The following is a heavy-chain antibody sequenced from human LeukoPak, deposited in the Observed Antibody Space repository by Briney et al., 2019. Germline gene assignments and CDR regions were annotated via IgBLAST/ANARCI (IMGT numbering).Heavy chain of an antibody. Sequence: ASVKVSCKASGYTFTGYYMHWVRQAPGQGLEWMGRINPNSGGTNYAQKFQGRVTMTRDTSISTAYMELSRLRSDDTAVYYCARGLAATSTYYYYGVDVWGQGTTVTVSS. J-gene: IGHJ6*02. CDR3: ARGLAATSTYYYYGVDV. V-gene: IGHV1-2*06. CDR1: GYTFTGYY. D-gene: IGHD2-15*01. CDR2: INPNSGGT.